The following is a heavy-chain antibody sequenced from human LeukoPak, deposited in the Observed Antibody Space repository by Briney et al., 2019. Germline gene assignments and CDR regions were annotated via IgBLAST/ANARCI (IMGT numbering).Heavy chain of an antibody. V-gene: IGHV3-48*03. J-gene: IGHJ4*02. CDR3: ATLTVASSFDY. CDR2: ISSSGGTR. CDR1: GFAFSVYE. D-gene: IGHD6-19*01. Sequence: GGSLRLSCAASGFAFSVYEMYWVRQAPGKGLEWVSYISSSGGTRYYADSVKGQFTISRDNAKNSLYLQMNSLRAEDTAVYYCATLTVASSFDYWGQGTLVTVSS.